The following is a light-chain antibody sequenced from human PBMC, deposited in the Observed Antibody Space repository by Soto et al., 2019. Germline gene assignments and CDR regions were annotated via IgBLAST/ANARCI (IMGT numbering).Light chain of an antibody. V-gene: IGKV3D-20*01. CDR1: QSVSSSY. CDR2: DAS. Sequence: EIVLTQSPATLSLSPGEGATLSCGASQSVSSSYLAWYQQKPGLAPRLVIYDASNRATGIPDRFSGSGSGTDFTLTISRLEPEDFAVYYCKYYGSSITFGQGTRLEIK. CDR3: KYYGSSIT. J-gene: IGKJ5*01.